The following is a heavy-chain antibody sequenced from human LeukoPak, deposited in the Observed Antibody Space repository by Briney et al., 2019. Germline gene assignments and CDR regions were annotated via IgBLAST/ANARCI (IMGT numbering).Heavy chain of an antibody. J-gene: IGHJ6*02. V-gene: IGHV3-23*01. CDR3: AKRYCSSTSCHYYYYYGTDV. CDR2: ISGSGGTT. CDR1: GFTFSSYA. Sequence: TGGSLRLSCAASGFTFSSYAMSWVRQAPGKGLEWVSAISGSGGTTYYADSVKGRFTISRDSSKNTLYLQMNSLRAGDTAVYYCAKRYCSSTSCHYYYYYGTDVWGQGTTVTVSS. D-gene: IGHD2-2*01.